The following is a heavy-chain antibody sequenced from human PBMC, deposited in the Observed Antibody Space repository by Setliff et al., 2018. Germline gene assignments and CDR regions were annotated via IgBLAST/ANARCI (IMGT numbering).Heavy chain of an antibody. CDR3: ARGKDYSDGSGYPIFQH. Sequence: PGGSLRLSCEASGFTLDDYYMTWIRQAPGKGLEWISYISSSGYTIYYANSVKGRFSISRDDALNSLFLEMNSLRVDDTAIYYCARGKDYSDGSGYPIFQHWGPGTQVTVSS. CDR2: ISSSGYTI. J-gene: IGHJ1*01. CDR1: GFTLDDYY. V-gene: IGHV3-11*04. D-gene: IGHD3-22*01.